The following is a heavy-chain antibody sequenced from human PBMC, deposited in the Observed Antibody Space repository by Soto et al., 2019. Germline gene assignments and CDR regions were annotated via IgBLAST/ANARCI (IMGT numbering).Heavy chain of an antibody. CDR1: GGSFSGYY. D-gene: IGHD4-4*01. V-gene: IGHV4-34*01. J-gene: IGHJ4*02. CDR3: ARGPDYSNYSIDY. Sequence: PSETLSLTCAVYGGSFSGYYWSWIRQPPGKGLEWIGEINHSGSTNYNPSLKSRVTISVDTSKNQFSLKLSSVTAADTAVYYCARGPDYSNYSIDYWGQGTLVTVS. CDR2: INHSGST.